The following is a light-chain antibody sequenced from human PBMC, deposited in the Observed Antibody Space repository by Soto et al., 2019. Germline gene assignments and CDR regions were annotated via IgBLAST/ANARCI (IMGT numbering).Light chain of an antibody. Sequence: QSALTQPASVSGSLGQSITISCTGPSSDVGGNNYVSWYQQHPGKAPKLMIYEVSNRPSGLSNRFSGSKSGNTASLTISGLQAEDDADYYCSSYTSTNTRLFGTGTKLTVL. J-gene: IGLJ1*01. V-gene: IGLV2-14*01. CDR2: EVS. CDR1: SSDVGGNNY. CDR3: SSYTSTNTRL.